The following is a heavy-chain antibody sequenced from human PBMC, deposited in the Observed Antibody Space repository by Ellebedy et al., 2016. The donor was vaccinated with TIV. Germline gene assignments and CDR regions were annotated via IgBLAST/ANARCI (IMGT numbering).Heavy chain of an antibody. CDR2: ISYDGTKK. D-gene: IGHD1-26*01. J-gene: IGHJ6*02. CDR3: VKDEGATRYYGMDV. CDR1: GFTFSSYG. V-gene: IGHV3-30*18. Sequence: GGSLRLXXAASGFTFSSYGMHWVRQAPGKGLEWVAVISYDGTKKYYADSVKGRFTISRDNSRNTLFVEMNSLRTEDTAVYYCVKDEGATRYYGMDVWGQGTRVTVPS.